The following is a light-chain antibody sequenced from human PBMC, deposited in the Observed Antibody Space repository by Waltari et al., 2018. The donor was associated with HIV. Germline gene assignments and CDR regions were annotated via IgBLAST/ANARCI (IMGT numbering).Light chain of an antibody. CDR3: QSYDRSLSVWV. CDR1: SSHTGAGYD. V-gene: IGLV1-40*01. Sequence: QSVLTQPPSVSGAPGPRVTISCTGSSSHTGAGYDVPWYQQLPGTAPRLLIYDNTIRPSGVPDRFSGSKSGTSASLAIAGLQDEDEAVYYCQSYDRSLSVWVFGGGTKVTVL. CDR2: DNT. J-gene: IGLJ3*02.